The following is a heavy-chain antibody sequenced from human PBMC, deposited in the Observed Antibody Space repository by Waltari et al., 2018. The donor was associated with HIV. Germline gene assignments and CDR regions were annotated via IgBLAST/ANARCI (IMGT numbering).Heavy chain of an antibody. CDR1: GFSFRTYG. V-gene: IGHV3-30*02. D-gene: IGHD3-10*01. CDR2: MRYYGSTK. Sequence: QVHLMEYGGGVVQPGWSLRPSCAASGFSFRTYGMHSFRQGPGMGVGWLAYMRYYGSTKYYVGSVKGRFTISRYKSNNTLYLQMNSLRAEDTAVYYCAKGEWFGELIGPDYWGQGTLVTVSS. CDR3: AKGEWFGELIGPDY. J-gene: IGHJ4*02.